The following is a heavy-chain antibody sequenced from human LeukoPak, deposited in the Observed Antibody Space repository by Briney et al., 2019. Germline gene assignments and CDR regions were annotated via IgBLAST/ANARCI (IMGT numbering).Heavy chain of an antibody. CDR2: ISTSSNYI. J-gene: IGHJ3*02. CDR1: GFTFSTYN. D-gene: IGHD1-26*01. CDR3: ARDVGAAAPDAFDI. V-gene: IGHV3-21*01. Sequence: PGGSLRLSCAASGFTFSTYNMNWFRQAPGKGLEWVSSISTSSNYIYYADSVKGRFTISRDNAKNSLYLQMNSLRVEDTDVYYCARDVGAAAPDAFDIWGQGTMVTVSS.